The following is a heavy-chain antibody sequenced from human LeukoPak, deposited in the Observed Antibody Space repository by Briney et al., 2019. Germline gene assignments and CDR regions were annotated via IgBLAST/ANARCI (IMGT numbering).Heavy chain of an antibody. J-gene: IGHJ4*02. CDR2: LYSDGTT. V-gene: IGHV3-66*02. D-gene: IGHD3-10*01. CDR3: VRGMGVSMLYYFDY. Sequence: PGGSLRLSCAASGLSVSSNYMSWVRQAPGKGLEWVSVLYSDGTTYYADSVKGRFTISRDNSKNTLCLQMNSLRAEDTAVYYCVRGMGVSMLYYFDYWGQGTLVTVSS. CDR1: GLSVSSNY.